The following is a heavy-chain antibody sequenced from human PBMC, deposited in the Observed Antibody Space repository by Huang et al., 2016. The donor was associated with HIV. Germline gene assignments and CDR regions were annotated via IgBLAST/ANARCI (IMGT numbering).Heavy chain of an antibody. J-gene: IGHJ4*02. CDR1: GGTFSSYA. V-gene: IGHV1-69*13. CDR3: ARARGYYDSSVSYYFDY. CDR2: IIPSFGTA. Sequence: QVQLVQSGAEVTKPGSSVKVSCKASGGTFSSYAISWVRQAPGQGLEWMGGIIPSFGTANYAQKFQGRGTITADESKSTAYMELSSLRSEDTAVYYCARARGYYDSSVSYYFDYWGQGTLVTVSS. D-gene: IGHD3-22*01.